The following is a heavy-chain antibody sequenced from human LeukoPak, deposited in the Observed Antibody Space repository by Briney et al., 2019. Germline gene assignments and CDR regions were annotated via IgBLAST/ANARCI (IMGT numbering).Heavy chain of an antibody. J-gene: IGHJ4*02. V-gene: IGHV4-4*07. Sequence: SETLSLTCTVSGGSISSYYWSWIRQPAGKGLEWIGRTYTSGSTNYNPSLKSRVTMSVDTSKNQFSLKLSSVTAADTAVYYCARDSGDGYNSVNDYWGQGTLVTVSS. CDR1: GGSISSYY. CDR3: ARDSGDGYNSVNDY. CDR2: TYTSGST. D-gene: IGHD5-24*01.